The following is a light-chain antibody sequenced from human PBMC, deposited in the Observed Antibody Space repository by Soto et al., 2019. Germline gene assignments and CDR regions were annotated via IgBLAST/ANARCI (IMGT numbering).Light chain of an antibody. CDR1: QTVPSRY. Sequence: EIVLTQSPGTLSLSPGERATLSCRASQTVPSRYLAWYQQKAGQAPRLLVFDASTRATGIPDRFSGSGSGTDFTLTISRLEPEDFAVYYCLQFAISPKTFGQETKVEIK. J-gene: IGKJ1*01. V-gene: IGKV3-20*01. CDR2: DAS. CDR3: LQFAISPKT.